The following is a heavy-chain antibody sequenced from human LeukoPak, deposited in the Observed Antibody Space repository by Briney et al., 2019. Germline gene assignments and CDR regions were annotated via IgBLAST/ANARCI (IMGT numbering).Heavy chain of an antibody. Sequence: ASVKVSCKASGYTFTGYYMHWVRQAPGQGLEWMGWINPNSGGTNYAQKLQGRVTMTRDTSISTAYMELSRLRSDDTAVYYCAREAGGSSSSNYYYYMDVWGKGTTVTVSS. D-gene: IGHD6-13*01. J-gene: IGHJ6*03. CDR3: AREAGGSSSSNYYYYMDV. V-gene: IGHV1-2*02. CDR1: GYTFTGYY. CDR2: INPNSGGT.